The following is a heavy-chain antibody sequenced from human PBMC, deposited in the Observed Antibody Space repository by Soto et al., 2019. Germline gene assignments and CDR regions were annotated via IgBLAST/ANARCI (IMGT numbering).Heavy chain of an antibody. CDR3: ARDRDIVVVPAAISNYYYGMDV. J-gene: IGHJ6*02. D-gene: IGHD2-2*02. CDR2: ISAYNGNT. V-gene: IGHV1-18*04. Sequence: QVQLVQSGAEVKKPGASVKVSCKASGYTFTSYGISWVRQAPGQGLEWMGWISAYNGNTNYAQKLQGRVTMTTDTSTSTAYMELRSLRSDDTAVYYCARDRDIVVVPAAISNYYYGMDVWGQGTTVTGSS. CDR1: GYTFTSYG.